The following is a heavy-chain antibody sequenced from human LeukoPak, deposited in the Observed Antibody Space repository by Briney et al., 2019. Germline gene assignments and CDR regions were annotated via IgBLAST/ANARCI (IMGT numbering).Heavy chain of an antibody. Sequence: SETLSLTCAVYGGSFSGYYWSWIRQPPGKGLEWIGETNHSGSTNYNPSLKSRVTISVDTSKNQFSLKLSSVTAADTAVYYCARDRRQGYSYGFYYYYGMDVWGQGTTVTVSS. CDR2: TNHSGST. CDR1: GGSFSGYY. J-gene: IGHJ6*02. V-gene: IGHV4-34*01. CDR3: ARDRRQGYSYGFYYYYGMDV. D-gene: IGHD5-18*01.